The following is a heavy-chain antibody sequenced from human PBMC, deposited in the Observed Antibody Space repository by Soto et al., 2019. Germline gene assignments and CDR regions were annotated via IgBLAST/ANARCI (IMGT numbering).Heavy chain of an antibody. J-gene: IGHJ5*02. CDR2: ISAYNGDA. Sequence: QVQLVQSGAEVKKPGASVTVSCKASAYTFTRYGVVWVRQAPGQGLEYMGWISAYNGDAKYAQDFQGRVTMTIDTTTKTGDMELASLTSDDTAVYYCATGMWLGTLDPWGQGTLVTVSA. CDR3: ATGMWLGTLDP. CDR1: AYTFTRYG. D-gene: IGHD3-10*01. V-gene: IGHV1-18*01.